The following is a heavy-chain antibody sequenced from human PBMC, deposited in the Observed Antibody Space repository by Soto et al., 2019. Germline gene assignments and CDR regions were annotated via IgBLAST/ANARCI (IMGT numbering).Heavy chain of an antibody. V-gene: IGHV1-46*01. J-gene: IGHJ4*02. Sequence: QVQLVQSGAEVKKPGASVKVSCKASGYTFTSYYMHWVRQAPGQGLEWMGIINPSGVSTSYAQKFQGRVTMTRDTSTSTVYMELSSLRSEDTAVYYCARDIAPTYYHDSSGYTFDYWGQGTLVTVSS. D-gene: IGHD3-22*01. CDR1: GYTFTSYY. CDR2: INPSGVST. CDR3: ARDIAPTYYHDSSGYTFDY.